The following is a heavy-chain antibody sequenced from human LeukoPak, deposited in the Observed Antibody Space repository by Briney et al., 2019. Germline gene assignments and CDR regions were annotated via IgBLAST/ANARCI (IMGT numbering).Heavy chain of an antibody. V-gene: IGHV4-34*01. CDR2: INNSVSS. J-gene: IGHJ4*02. D-gene: IGHD6-13*01. CDR3: ARGRSSSWYIGFDY. Sequence: PSENLSLTCAVDGGSFSGYYWSWVRQPLWNKLEWIGEINNSVSSNYNPSLKGRVTISVDTSKNQFSLKLSSVTAADTAVYYCARGRSSSWYIGFDYWGQGTLVTVSS. CDR1: GGSFSGYY.